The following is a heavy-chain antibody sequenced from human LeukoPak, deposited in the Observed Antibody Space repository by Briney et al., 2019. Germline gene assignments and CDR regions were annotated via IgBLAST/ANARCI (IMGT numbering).Heavy chain of an antibody. CDR2: INHSGST. J-gene: IGHJ3*02. CDR3: ARGDNPDAFDI. CDR1: GGSISSYY. D-gene: IGHD1-1*01. Sequence: PSETLSLTCTVSGGSISSYYWSWIRQPAGKGLEWIGEINHSGSTNYNPSLKSRVTISVDTSKNQSSLKLSSVTAADTAVYYCARGDNPDAFDIWGQGTMVTVSS. V-gene: IGHV4-34*01.